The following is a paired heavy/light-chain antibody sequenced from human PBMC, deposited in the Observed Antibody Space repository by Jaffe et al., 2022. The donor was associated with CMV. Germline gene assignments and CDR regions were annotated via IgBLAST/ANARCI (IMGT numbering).Light chain of an antibody. Sequence: DIQMTQSPSSLSASVGDRVTISCRASQGVSTFLAWYQQKPGKVPSLLIYAASILQSGVPARFSGSGSGTDFTLIISSLQPEDVATYYCQEYNSAPQTFGQGTRVEIK. CDR3: QEYNSAPQT. V-gene: IGKV1-27*01. J-gene: IGKJ1*01. CDR2: AAS. CDR1: QGVSTF.
Heavy chain of an antibody. V-gene: IGHV5-51*01. D-gene: IGHD3-10*01. CDR1: GYSFISYW. Sequence: EVQLVQSGAEVKKPGESLKISCEGSGYSFISYWVGWVRQMPGKGLEWMGIIYPGDSDATYSPSFQGRVTISADKSISTAYLQWNSLKASDSAMYYCARPRRGDGYTWAFDIWGQGTMVTVSS. J-gene: IGHJ3*02. CDR2: IYPGDSDA. CDR3: ARPRRGDGYTWAFDI.